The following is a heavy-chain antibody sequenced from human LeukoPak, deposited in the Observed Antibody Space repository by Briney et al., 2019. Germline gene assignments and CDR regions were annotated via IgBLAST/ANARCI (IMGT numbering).Heavy chain of an antibody. CDR2: IKQDGSEK. V-gene: IGHV3-7*01. Sequence: GGSLRLSCAASGFTFSSYAMSWVRQAPGKGLEWVANIKQDGSEKYYVDSVKGRFTISRDNAKNSLYLQMNSLRAEDTAVYYCARAAGKGSPDYWGQGTLVTVSS. J-gene: IGHJ4*02. D-gene: IGHD6-13*01. CDR3: ARAAGKGSPDY. CDR1: GFTFSSYA.